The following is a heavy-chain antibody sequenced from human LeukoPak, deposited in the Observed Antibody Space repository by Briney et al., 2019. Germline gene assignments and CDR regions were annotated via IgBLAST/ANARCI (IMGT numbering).Heavy chain of an antibody. V-gene: IGHV1-46*01. Sequence: APVKVSCKASGYTFTSYYMHWGRQAPGQGLEWMGISNPSGGSTSYAQKFQGRVTMTRDTSTSTVYMELSSLRSEDTAVYYCARENYYASSGYYNDAFDIWGQGTMVTVSS. CDR2: SNPSGGST. D-gene: IGHD3-22*01. CDR1: GYTFTSYY. CDR3: ARENYYASSGYYNDAFDI. J-gene: IGHJ3*02.